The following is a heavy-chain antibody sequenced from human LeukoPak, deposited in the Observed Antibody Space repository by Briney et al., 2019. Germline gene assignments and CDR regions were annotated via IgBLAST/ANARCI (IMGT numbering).Heavy chain of an antibody. Sequence: NPGGSLRLSCAAPGFTFSYYSMNWVRQAPGRGLEWVSCISSSSSLIFYSDSVRGRFTISRDNAKNLLYLHMNSLRVEDTAVYYCAKVDRGDYSSSPVPYYNYYMNVWGKGTTVTVSS. J-gene: IGHJ6*03. CDR1: GFTFSYYS. D-gene: IGHD6-13*01. CDR3: AKVDRGDYSSSPVPYYNYYMNV. V-gene: IGHV3-21*01. CDR2: ISSSSSLI.